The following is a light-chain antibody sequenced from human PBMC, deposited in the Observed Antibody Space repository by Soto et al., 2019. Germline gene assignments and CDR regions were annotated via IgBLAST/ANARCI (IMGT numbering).Light chain of an antibody. CDR2: GAS. Sequence: EIVLTQSPGTLSLSPGERATLSCRASQSVTSSYLAWYQQKPGQAPRLLIYGASSRATGIPDRFSGSGSGTDFTITIARLEPENFAVYYCQQYGNSPPWTFGQGTKVEIK. CDR1: QSVTSSY. J-gene: IGKJ1*01. CDR3: QQYGNSPPWT. V-gene: IGKV3-20*01.